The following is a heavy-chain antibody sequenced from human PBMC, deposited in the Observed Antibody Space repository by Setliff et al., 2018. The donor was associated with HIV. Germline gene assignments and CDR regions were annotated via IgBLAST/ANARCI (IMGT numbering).Heavy chain of an antibody. D-gene: IGHD1-26*01. J-gene: IGHJ4*02. CDR1: GGSISSSY. Sequence: SETLSLTCTVSGGSISSSYWNWIRESPGKGLEWIGNIYYSGSTYYNPSLKSRVTISVDTSKNQFSLKLSSVTAADTAVYYCARPVEMANREFDYWGQGTLVTVSS. V-gene: IGHV4-59*04. CDR2: IYYSGST. CDR3: ARPVEMANREFDY.